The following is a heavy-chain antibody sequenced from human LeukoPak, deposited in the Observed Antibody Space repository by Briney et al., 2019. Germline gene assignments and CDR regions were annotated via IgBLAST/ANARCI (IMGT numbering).Heavy chain of an antibody. CDR3: SRDRAAAGDDAFDI. V-gene: IGHV6-1*01. CDR1: GDSVSSNSAA. J-gene: IGHJ3*02. Sequence: SQTLSLTCAISGDSVSSNSAAWNWIRQSPSRGLDWLGRTYYSSKWYNDYAVSFKSRITINPDKSKNQFSLQLNSVTPEDTAVYYCSRDRAAAGDDAFDIWGQGTMVTVSS. CDR2: TYYSSKWYN. D-gene: IGHD6-13*01.